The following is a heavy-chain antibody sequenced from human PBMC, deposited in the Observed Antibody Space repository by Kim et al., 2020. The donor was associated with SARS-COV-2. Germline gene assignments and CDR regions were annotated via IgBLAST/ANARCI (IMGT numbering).Heavy chain of an antibody. J-gene: IGHJ4*02. CDR3: ARDHFDY. Sequence: YHGNTNYAQRFQGRVTLTTDTSTSTAYMELRSLTSDDTAIYFCARDHFDYWGQGTLVTVSS. V-gene: IGHV1-18*01. CDR2: YHGNT.